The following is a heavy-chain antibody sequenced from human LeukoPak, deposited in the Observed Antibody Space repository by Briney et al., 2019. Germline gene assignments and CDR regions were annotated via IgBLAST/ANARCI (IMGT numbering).Heavy chain of an antibody. CDR1: GNYW. D-gene: IGHD2-2*01. CDR2: VNSDGSWT. CDR3: VSFYETN. V-gene: IGHV3-74*01. Sequence: PGGSLRLSCAASGNYWIHWVRQAPGKGLVWVSHVNSDGSWTSHADSVKGRFTISKDNAKNTVYLQMNNLRTEDTAVYYCVSFYETNWGRGTLVTVSS. J-gene: IGHJ4*02.